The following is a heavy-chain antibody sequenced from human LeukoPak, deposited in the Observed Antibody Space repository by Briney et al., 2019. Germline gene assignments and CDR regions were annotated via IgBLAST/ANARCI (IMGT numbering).Heavy chain of an antibody. CDR2: IAGSGATT. CDR3: AKDPNGDYIGAFDM. J-gene: IGHJ3*02. Sequence: AGGSLRLSCAASGFTFSDYAMSWVRQAPGKGLEWVSTIAGSGATTYYADSVKGRFTTSRDNSKNTLYLQMNSLRAEDTASYHCAKDPNGDYIGAFDMWGQGTMVTVSS. V-gene: IGHV3-23*01. CDR1: GFTFSDYA. D-gene: IGHD4-17*01.